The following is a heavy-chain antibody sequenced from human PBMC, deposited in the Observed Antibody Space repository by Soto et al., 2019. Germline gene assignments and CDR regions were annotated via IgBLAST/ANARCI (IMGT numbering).Heavy chain of an antibody. CDR2: ISGSGGST. V-gene: IGHV3-23*01. CDR3: AKDRRSPSVFGYFDY. J-gene: IGHJ4*02. D-gene: IGHD3-3*01. Sequence: EVQLLESGGGLVQPGGSLRLSCAASGFTFSSYAMSWVRQAPGKGLEWVSAISGSGGSTYYADSVKGRFTISRDNSKNTLYLQMNSLRAEDTAVYYCAKDRRSPSVFGYFDYWVQGTLVTVSS. CDR1: GFTFSSYA.